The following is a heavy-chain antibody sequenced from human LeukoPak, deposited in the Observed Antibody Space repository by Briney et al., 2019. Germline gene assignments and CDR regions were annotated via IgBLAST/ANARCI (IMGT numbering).Heavy chain of an antibody. CDR1: GYTLTELS. D-gene: IGHD4-17*01. CDR3: ATETVGMTTVIEYYFDY. J-gene: IGHJ4*02. V-gene: IGHV1-24*01. Sequence: GASVKVSCKVSGYTLTELSMHWVRQAPGKGREWMVGFDPEDGETIYAQKFQGRVTMTEDTSTDTAYMELSSLRSEDTAVYYCATETVGMTTVIEYYFDYWGQGTLVTVSS. CDR2: FDPEDGET.